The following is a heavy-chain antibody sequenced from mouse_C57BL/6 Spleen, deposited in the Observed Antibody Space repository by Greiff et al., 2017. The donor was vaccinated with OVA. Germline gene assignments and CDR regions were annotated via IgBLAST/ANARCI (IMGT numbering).Heavy chain of an antibody. D-gene: IGHD1-1*01. J-gene: IGHJ3*01. CDR2: IDPEDGDT. CDR3: TTDYGSSKGFAY. Sequence: VQLQQSGAELVRPGASVKLSCTASGFNIKDYYMHWVKQRPEQGLEWIGRIDPEDGDTEYAPKFQGKATMTAATSSNTAYLQLSSLTSEDAAVYYGTTDYGSSKGFAYWGQGTLVTVSA. V-gene: IGHV14-1*01. CDR1: GFNIKDYY.